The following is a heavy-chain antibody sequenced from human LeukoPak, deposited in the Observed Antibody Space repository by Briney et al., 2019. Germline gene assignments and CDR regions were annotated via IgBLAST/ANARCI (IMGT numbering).Heavy chain of an antibody. V-gene: IGHV1-69*06. CDR1: GGTFSNYA. CDR2: IIPMFGAA. J-gene: IGHJ4*02. D-gene: IGHD3-22*01. CDR3: ARDVLDYYDRSDYVT. Sequence: SVKVSCKDSGGTFSNYAISWVRQAPGQGLEWMGGIIPMFGAANYAQKFQGRATIIADKSTSTAYMELSSLKSEDTAVYYCARDVLDYYDRSDYVTWGQGTLVTVSS.